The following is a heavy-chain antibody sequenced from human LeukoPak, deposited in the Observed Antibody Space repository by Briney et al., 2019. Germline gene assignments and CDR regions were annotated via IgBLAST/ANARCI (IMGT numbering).Heavy chain of an antibody. J-gene: IGHJ6*02. V-gene: IGHV3-33*01. CDR1: GFTFSSYG. Sequence: GGSLRLSCAASGFTFSSYGMHWVRQAPGKGLEWVAVIWYDGSNKYYADSVKGRFTISRDNSKNTLYLQMNSLRAEDTAVYYCAGDRPYASGPGSRNYYYGMDVWGQGTTVTVSS. D-gene: IGHD2-2*01. CDR3: AGDRPYASGPGSRNYYYGMDV. CDR2: IWYDGSNK.